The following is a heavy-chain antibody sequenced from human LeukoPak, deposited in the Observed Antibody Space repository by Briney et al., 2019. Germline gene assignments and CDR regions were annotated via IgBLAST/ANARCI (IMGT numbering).Heavy chain of an antibody. V-gene: IGHV4-59*01. CDR1: GGSISSYY. Sequence: SETLSLTCTVSGGSISSYYWSWIRQSPGKGLEWIGYIYYSGSTNYNPSLKSRVTISVDTSKNQFSLKLSSVTAADTAVYYCARNRYNWNYGGFDYWGQGTLVTVSS. D-gene: IGHD1-7*01. CDR3: ARNRYNWNYGGFDY. CDR2: IYYSGST. J-gene: IGHJ4*02.